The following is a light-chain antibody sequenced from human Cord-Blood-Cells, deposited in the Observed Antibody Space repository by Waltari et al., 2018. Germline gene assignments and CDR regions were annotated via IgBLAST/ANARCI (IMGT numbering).Light chain of an antibody. V-gene: IGKV3-11*01. CDR1: QSVSSY. J-gene: IGKJ4*01. CDR2: DAS. Sequence: ELVLTQSPATLSLSAGERATLSCRASQSVSSYLAWSQQNPGQAPRLLIYDASNRATGSPARFSGSGSGTDFTLPISILEPEDFAVYYCQQRSNWLTFGGGTKVEIK. CDR3: QQRSNWLT.